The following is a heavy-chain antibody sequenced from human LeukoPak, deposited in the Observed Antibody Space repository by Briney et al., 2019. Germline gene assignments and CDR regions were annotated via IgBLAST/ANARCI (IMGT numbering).Heavy chain of an antibody. J-gene: IGHJ6*02. D-gene: IGHD1-26*01. Sequence: SETLSLTCAVYGGSFSGYYWSWIRQPPGKGLEWIGEINHSGSINYNPSLKSRVTISVDTSKNQFSLKLSSVTAADTAVYYCARHGDSGSYQGLYYYYGMDVWGQGTTVTVSS. V-gene: IGHV4-34*01. CDR1: GGSFSGYY. CDR2: INHSGSI. CDR3: ARHGDSGSYQGLYYYYGMDV.